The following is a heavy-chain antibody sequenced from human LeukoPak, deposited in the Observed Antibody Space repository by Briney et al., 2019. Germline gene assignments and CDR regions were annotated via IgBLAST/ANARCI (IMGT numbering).Heavy chain of an antibody. CDR3: ARGRSSMYYDFWSGPLGYDYYYMDV. CDR2: IIPIFGTA. CDR1: GGTFSSYA. V-gene: IGHV1-69*13. D-gene: IGHD3-3*01. Sequence: GASVKVSCKASGGTFSSYAISWVRQAPGQGLEWMGGIIPIFGTANYAQKFQGRVTITADESTSTAYMELSSLRSEDTAVYYCARGRSSMYYDFWSGPLGYDYYYMDVWGKGTTVTVSS. J-gene: IGHJ6*03.